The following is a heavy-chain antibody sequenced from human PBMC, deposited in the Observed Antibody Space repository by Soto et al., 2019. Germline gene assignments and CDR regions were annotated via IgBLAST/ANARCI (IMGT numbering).Heavy chain of an antibody. J-gene: IGHJ6*02. Sequence: QVQLVQSGAEVKEPGDSVRVSCEASGYTFTAYYIHWVRRAPGQGLAWMGWINPKFGDTTYAQDFQGRVSMTRDMSISTVYMELSRRTSDDTAIYYCARNMDYYYGRGSGNGHGVWGQGTTVTV. CDR3: ARNMDYYYGRGSGNGHGV. V-gene: IGHV1-2*02. D-gene: IGHD3-10*02. CDR2: INPKFGDT. CDR1: GYTFTAYY.